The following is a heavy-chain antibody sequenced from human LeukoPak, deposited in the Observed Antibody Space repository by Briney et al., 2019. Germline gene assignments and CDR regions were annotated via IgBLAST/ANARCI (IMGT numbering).Heavy chain of an antibody. Sequence: PGESLKSSGKCSVYTFTRYVIGWVRQMPGKGLEWMGIIYPGDSESKYRPYLQGQVTISVDKSINTAYLQWSSLKASDTAIYYCARIEGSTFDYWGQGTLVTVSS. CDR3: ARIEGSTFDY. V-gene: IGHV5-51*01. CDR2: IYPGDSES. CDR1: VYTFTRYV. J-gene: IGHJ4*02.